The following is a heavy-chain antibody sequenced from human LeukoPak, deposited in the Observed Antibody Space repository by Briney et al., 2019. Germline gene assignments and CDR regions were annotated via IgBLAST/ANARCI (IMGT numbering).Heavy chain of an antibody. CDR3: ARDRSGYNSGFYYFDY. CDR2: ISYDGSNK. CDR1: GFTFSSYG. V-gene: IGHV3-30*03. D-gene: IGHD5-12*01. J-gene: IGHJ4*02. Sequence: PGGSLRLSCAASGFTFSSYGMHWVRQAPGKGLEWVAVISYDGSNKYYADSVKGRFTISRDNSKNTLYLQMNSLRAEDTAVYYCARDRSGYNSGFYYFDYWGQGTLVTVSS.